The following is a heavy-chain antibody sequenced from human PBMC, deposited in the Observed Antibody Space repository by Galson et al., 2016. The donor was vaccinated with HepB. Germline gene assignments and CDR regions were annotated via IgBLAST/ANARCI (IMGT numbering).Heavy chain of an antibody. D-gene: IGHD6-13*01. CDR2: INHSGST. J-gene: IGHJ4*02. Sequence: SETLSLTCAVYGGSFSGYYWNWIRQPPGKGLEWIGEINHSGSTNYHPSLESRVTISVDTSKNQFSLKLSSVTAADTAVYYCAREKTASGWYDYWGQGTLVTVSS. CDR1: GGSFSGYY. CDR3: AREKTASGWYDY. V-gene: IGHV4-34*01.